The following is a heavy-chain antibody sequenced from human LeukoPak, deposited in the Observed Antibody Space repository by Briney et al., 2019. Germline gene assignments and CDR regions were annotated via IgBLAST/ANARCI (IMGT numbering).Heavy chain of an antibody. D-gene: IGHD4-11*01. J-gene: IGHJ6*03. CDR2: IIPIFGTA. V-gene: IGHV1-69*05. CDR3: ARDNSSNYGYMDV. Sequence: SVTVSCKASGGTFSSYAISWVRQAPGQGLEWMGGIIPIFGTANYAQKFQGRVTITTDESTSTAYMELSSLRSEDTAVYYCARDNSSNYGYMDVWGKGTTVTVSS. CDR1: GGTFSSYA.